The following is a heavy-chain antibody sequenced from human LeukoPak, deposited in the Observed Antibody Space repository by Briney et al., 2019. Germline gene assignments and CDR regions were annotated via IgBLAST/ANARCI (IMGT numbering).Heavy chain of an antibody. J-gene: IGHJ4*02. CDR1: GFTFSRYV. D-gene: IGHD3-3*01. CDR2: ISGSGSST. CDR3: AKDKHYDFWSVYPPDY. V-gene: IGHV3-23*01. Sequence: PGGSLRLSCAASGFTFSRYVMSWVRQAPGKGVEWVSAISGSGSSTYYADSVKGRFTISRDNSKNTLYLQMNSLRAEDTAVYYCAKDKHYDFWSVYPPDYWGQGTLVTVSS.